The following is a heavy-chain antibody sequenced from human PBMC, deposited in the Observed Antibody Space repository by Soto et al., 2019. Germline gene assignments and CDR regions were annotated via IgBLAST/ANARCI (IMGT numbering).Heavy chain of an antibody. CDR3: ARDWGYSYGSVVYYYYGMDV. D-gene: IGHD5-18*01. CDR2: IYYSGST. Sequence: PSETLSLTCTVSGGSISSGGYYWSWIRQHPGKGLEWIGYIYYSGSTYYNPSLKSRVTISVDMSKNQFSLKLSSVTAADTAVYYCARDWGYSYGSVVYYYYGMDVWGQGTTVTVSS. V-gene: IGHV4-31*03. J-gene: IGHJ6*02. CDR1: GGSISSGGYY.